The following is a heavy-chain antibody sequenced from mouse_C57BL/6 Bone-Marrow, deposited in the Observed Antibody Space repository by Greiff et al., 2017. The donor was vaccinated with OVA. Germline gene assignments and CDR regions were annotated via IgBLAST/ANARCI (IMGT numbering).Heavy chain of an antibody. V-gene: IGHV5-4*03. CDR2: ISDGGSYT. CDR1: GFTFSSYA. CDR3: ARHPLRRYYAMDY. Sequence: EVKLMESGGGLVKPGGSLKLSCAASGFTFSSYAMSWVRQTPEKRLEWVATISDGGSYTYYPDNVKGRFTITRDNAKNNLYLQMSHLKSEYTAMYYCARHPLRRYYAMDYWGQGTSVTVSS. J-gene: IGHJ4*01.